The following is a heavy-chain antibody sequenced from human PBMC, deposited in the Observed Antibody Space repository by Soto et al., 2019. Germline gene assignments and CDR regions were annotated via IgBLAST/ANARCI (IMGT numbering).Heavy chain of an antibody. D-gene: IGHD2-21*02. CDR1: GFSFSDYS. CDR3: ARLPKGSLVTA. CDR2: ISSSSDNT. V-gene: IGHV3-48*02. Sequence: EESLRLSCVASGFSFSDYSMNWVRQAPGKGLQWVSYISSSSDNTYYADSVKGRFTVSRDNAKNALFLQMNSLRDDDTATYYCARLPKGSLVTAWGQGTRVTVSS. J-gene: IGHJ4*02.